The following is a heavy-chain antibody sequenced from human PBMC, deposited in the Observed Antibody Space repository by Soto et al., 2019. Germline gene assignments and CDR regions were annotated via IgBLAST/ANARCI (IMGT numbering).Heavy chain of an antibody. CDR1: GGSFSGYY. CDR2: INHSGST. J-gene: IGHJ4*02. CDR3: ARVFIFGPQAKKGYFDY. D-gene: IGHD3-3*01. V-gene: IGHV4-34*01. Sequence: QVQLQQWGAGLLKPSETLSLTCAVYGGSFSGYYWSWIRQPPGKGLEWIGEINHSGSTNYNPSLKSRVTISVDTSKNQFSLKLSSVTAADTAVYYCARVFIFGPQAKKGYFDYWGQGTLVTVSS.